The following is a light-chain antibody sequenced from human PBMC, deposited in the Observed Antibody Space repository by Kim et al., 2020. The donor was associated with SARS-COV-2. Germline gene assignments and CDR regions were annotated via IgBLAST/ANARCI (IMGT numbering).Light chain of an antibody. CDR3: QKYNSAPHT. Sequence: DVQMTQSPSSLSASVGDRVTITCRASQGISNHLAWYQQKPGKVPKLLMYAASTLQSGVPSRFSGSGSGTDFTLTISSLQPEDVATYYCQKYNSAPHTFGQGTKVEIK. CDR1: QGISNH. V-gene: IGKV1-27*01. J-gene: IGKJ1*01. CDR2: AAS.